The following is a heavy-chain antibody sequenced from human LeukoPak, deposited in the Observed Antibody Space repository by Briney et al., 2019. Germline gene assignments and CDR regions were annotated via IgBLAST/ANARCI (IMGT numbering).Heavy chain of an antibody. D-gene: IGHD6-13*01. CDR2: INTNTGNP. J-gene: IGHJ5*02. V-gene: IGHV7-4-1*02. CDR1: GYTFTSYA. Sequence: GASVKVSCKASGYTFTSYAMNWVRQAPGQGLEWMGWINTNTGNPTYAQGFTGRFVFSLDTSVSTACLQISSLKAEDTAVYYCARGGSSWFAYNWFDPWGQGTLVTVSS. CDR3: ARGGSSWFAYNWFDP.